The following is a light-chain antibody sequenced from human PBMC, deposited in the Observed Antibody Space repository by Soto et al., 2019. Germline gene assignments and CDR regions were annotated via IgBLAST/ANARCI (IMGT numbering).Light chain of an antibody. J-gene: IGKJ3*01. CDR2: SAS. CDR1: QGISSY. Sequence: DIQLTQSPSSLSASVGDRVTITCRVSQGISSYLNWYRQKPGKVPKLLIYSASNLQSGVPSRFSGSGSGTDFTLTIISLQPDDFATYYCQQYNSYSLFTFGPGTKVDIK. V-gene: IGKV1-27*01. CDR3: QQYNSYSLFT.